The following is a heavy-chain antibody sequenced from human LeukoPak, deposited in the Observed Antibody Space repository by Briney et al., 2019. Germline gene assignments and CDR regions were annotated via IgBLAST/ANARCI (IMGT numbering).Heavy chain of an antibody. J-gene: IGHJ4*02. CDR2: INHSGST. CDR3: AREGSPLTS. Sequence: SETLSLTCAVYGGSFSGYYCSWIRQPPGKGLEWIGEINHSGSTNYNPSLKSRVTMSVDTSKNHFSLKLSSVTAADTAVYYCAREGSPLTSWGQGTLVTISS. D-gene: IGHD1-26*01. V-gene: IGHV4-34*01. CDR1: GGSFSGYY.